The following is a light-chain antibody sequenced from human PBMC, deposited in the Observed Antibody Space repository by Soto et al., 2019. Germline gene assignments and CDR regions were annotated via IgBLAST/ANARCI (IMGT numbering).Light chain of an antibody. CDR1: QTISSW. CDR3: QPPCTYAER. V-gene: IGKV1-5*03. J-gene: IGKJ5*01. Sequence: DIQMTPSPSTLSGSVRDRFTITCLASQTISSWLAWYQQKQGKAPKLLIYKASTLKSGVPSRFSGSVSGTESTSTICSLKVENGSPQIYQPPCTYAERVAQGTRLEIK. CDR2: KAS.